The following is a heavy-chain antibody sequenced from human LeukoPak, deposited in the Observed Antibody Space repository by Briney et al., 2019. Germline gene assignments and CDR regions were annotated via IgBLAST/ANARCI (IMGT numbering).Heavy chain of an antibody. CDR2: ITSSGSIM. D-gene: IGHD5-18*01. CDR1: GFTFSSYT. V-gene: IGHV3-48*02. Sequence: GGSLRLSCAASGFTFSSYTMNWVRQVPGKELEWVPYITSSGSIMSYADSVKGRFTISRDNARNSLFLQVNSLRDEDTAVYYCARYSYGSLDYWGQGTLVTVSS. CDR3: ARYSYGSLDY. J-gene: IGHJ4*02.